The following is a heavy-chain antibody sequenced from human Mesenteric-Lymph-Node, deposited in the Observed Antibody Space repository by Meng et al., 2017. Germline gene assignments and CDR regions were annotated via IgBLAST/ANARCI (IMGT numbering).Heavy chain of an antibody. J-gene: IGHJ4*02. CDR1: GFTFSSYG. V-gene: IGHV3-33*01. Sequence: GESLKISCAASGFTFSSYGMHWVRQAPGKGLEWVAVIWYDGSNKYYADSVKGRFTISRDNSKNTLTLQMNSLRAEDTAVYYCARDVRQWLVQGYFDYWGQGTLVTVSS. D-gene: IGHD6-19*01. CDR3: ARDVRQWLVQGYFDY. CDR2: IWYDGSNK.